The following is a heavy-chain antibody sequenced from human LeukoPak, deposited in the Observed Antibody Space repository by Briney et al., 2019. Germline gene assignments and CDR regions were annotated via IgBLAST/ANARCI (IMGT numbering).Heavy chain of an antibody. CDR2: ISAYNGNT. CDR3: ARGGGYCSSTSCYPFDY. CDR1: GYTFTSYG. Sequence: ASVKVSCKASGYTFTSYGISWVRQAPGQGLEWMGWISAYNGNTNYAQKLQDRVTMTTDTSTSTGYMELRSLRSDDTAVYYCARGGGYCSSTSCYPFDYWGQGTLVTVSS. J-gene: IGHJ4*02. V-gene: IGHV1-18*01. D-gene: IGHD2-2*01.